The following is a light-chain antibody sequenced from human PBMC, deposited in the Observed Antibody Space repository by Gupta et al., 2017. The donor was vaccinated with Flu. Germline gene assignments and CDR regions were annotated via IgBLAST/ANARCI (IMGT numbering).Light chain of an antibody. V-gene: IGKV3-20*01. CDR2: GAS. CDR1: QSVGSSY. J-gene: IGKJ1*01. Sequence: EIVLTQSPGTLSLSPGERATLSCRASQSVGSSYLVWYQQKPGQAPRLLIYGASSRATGIPDRFSGSGSGTDFTLTISRREPEDFAVYYCQQYYCSPPWTFGQGTKVEIK. CDR3: QQYYCSPPWT.